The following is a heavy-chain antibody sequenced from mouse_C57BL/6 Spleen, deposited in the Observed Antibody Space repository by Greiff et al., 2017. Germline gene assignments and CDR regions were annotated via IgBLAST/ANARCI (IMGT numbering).Heavy chain of an antibody. V-gene: IGHV5-9*01. CDR2: ISGGGGNT. J-gene: IGHJ3*01. CDR1: GFTFSSYT. Sequence: DVKLVESGGGLVKPGGSLKLSCAASGFTFSSYTMSWVRQTPEKRLEWVATISGGGGNTYYPDSVKGRFTISRDNAKNTLYLQMSSLRSEDTALYYCARHDGNYGGLFAYWGQGTLVTVSA. CDR3: ARHDGNYGGLFAY. D-gene: IGHD2-1*01.